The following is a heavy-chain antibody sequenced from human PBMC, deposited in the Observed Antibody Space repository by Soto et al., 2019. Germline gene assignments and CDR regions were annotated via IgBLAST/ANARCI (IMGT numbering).Heavy chain of an antibody. CDR2: IYYSGST. Sequence: SETLSLTCTVSGGSISSYYWSWIRQPPGKGLEWIGYIYYSGSTNYNPSLKSRVTISVDTSKNQFSLKLSSVTAADTAVYYCARVVEAGRLYYFDYWGQGTLVTVSS. D-gene: IGHD2-21*01. V-gene: IGHV4-59*01. J-gene: IGHJ4*02. CDR3: ARVVEAGRLYYFDY. CDR1: GGSISSYY.